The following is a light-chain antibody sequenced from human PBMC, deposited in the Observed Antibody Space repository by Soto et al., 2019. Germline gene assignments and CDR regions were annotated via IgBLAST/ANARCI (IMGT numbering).Light chain of an antibody. V-gene: IGKV2D-29*01. CDR1: QSVLHSDGETT. CDR2: EVS. Sequence: DIVMTQTPLSLSVTPGQPASISCKSSQSVLHSDGETTLYWYLQKPGQPPHLLIYEVSNRFAGVPARLSGSGSGTDVTLIISRVEAEDVGVYYCMKTIQFPLFTFGPGIKVDIK. J-gene: IGKJ3*01. CDR3: MKTIQFPLFT.